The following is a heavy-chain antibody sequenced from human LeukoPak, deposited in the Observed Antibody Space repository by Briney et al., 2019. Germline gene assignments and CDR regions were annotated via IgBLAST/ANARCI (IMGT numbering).Heavy chain of an antibody. CDR1: GGSISSYY. V-gene: IGHV4-59*08. J-gene: IGHJ5*02. Sequence: SETLSLTCTVSGGSISSYYWSWIRQPPGKGVEWIGCIFYTGSTNYNPSLSSRVTISVDMSKNQFSLNLNSVTAADTAMYYCARRMASTYGNWFDPWGQGTLVTVSS. D-gene: IGHD5-24*01. CDR3: ARRMASTYGNWFDP. CDR2: IFYTGST.